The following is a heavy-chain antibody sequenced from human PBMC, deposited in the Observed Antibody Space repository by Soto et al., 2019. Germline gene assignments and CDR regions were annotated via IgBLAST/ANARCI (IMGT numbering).Heavy chain of an antibody. CDR1: GFVFSAYS. Sequence: GSLRLSCAASGFVFSAYSMNWVRQAPGKGLEWVSSISSSSGYISYADSVKGRFTISRDNPRNSLYLQMNSLRAEDTAVYYCARDALSTVPPSWGQGTLVTVSS. CDR2: ISSSSGYI. D-gene: IGHD1-1*01. V-gene: IGHV3-21*01. CDR3: ARDALSTVPPS. J-gene: IGHJ5*02.